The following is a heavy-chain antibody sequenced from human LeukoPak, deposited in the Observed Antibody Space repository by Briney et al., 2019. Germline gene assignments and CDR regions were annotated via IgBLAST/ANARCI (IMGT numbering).Heavy chain of an antibody. CDR1: GFTFSSYT. V-gene: IGHV3-48*01. CDR2: ISSSTSTI. D-gene: IGHD4-17*01. J-gene: IGHJ4*02. Sequence: GGSLRLSCAASGFTFSSYTMNWVRQAPGKRLEWVSSISSSTSTIHYADSEKGRFTIFRDNAKNSLYLQMNSLRAEDTAVYFCARDYYGDYYFDYWGQGTLVTVSS. CDR3: ARDYYGDYYFDY.